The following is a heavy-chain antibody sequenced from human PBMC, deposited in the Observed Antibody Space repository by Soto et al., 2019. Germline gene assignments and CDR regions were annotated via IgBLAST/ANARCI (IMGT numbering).Heavy chain of an antibody. CDR2: IIPNFDTP. V-gene: IGHV1-69*01. CDR3: AVAMVREILIFESSGMHV. CDR1: GGSFNNYA. D-gene: IGHD3-10*01. J-gene: IGHJ6*02. Sequence: QVHLVQSGAEVKKPGSSVKVSRKTSGGSFNNYAVSWVRQAPGQGLEWMGGIIPNFDTPNYAQKFQDRVTIIADESTSTVYMELRSLRSNDTAVYYCAVAMVREILIFESSGMHVWGQGTTVIVSS.